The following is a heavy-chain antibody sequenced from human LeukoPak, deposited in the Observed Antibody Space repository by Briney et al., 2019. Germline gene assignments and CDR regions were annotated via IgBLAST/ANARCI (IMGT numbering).Heavy chain of an antibody. Sequence: ASVKVSCKASGYTFTGYYIHWVRQAPGQGLEWMGIINPSGGSTSYAQKFQGRVTMTRDTSTSTVYMEVSSLRSEDAAVYYCARMDTSGYSEYFQHWGQGTLVTVSS. D-gene: IGHD3-22*01. J-gene: IGHJ1*01. V-gene: IGHV1-46*01. CDR3: ARMDTSGYSEYFQH. CDR1: GYTFTGYY. CDR2: INPSGGST.